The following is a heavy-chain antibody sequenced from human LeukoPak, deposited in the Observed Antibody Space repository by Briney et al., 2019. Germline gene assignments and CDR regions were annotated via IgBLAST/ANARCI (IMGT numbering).Heavy chain of an antibody. V-gene: IGHV4-59*08. CDR3: ARVRTAGLRLGELSN. CDR1: GGSISSYY. CDR2: IYYSGST. D-gene: IGHD3-16*02. J-gene: IGHJ4*02. Sequence: PSGTLSLTCTVSGGSISSYYWSWIRQPPGKGLEWIGYIYYSGSTNYNPSLKSRVTISVDTSKNQFSLKLSSVTAADTAVYYCARVRTAGLRLGELSNWGQGTLVTVSS.